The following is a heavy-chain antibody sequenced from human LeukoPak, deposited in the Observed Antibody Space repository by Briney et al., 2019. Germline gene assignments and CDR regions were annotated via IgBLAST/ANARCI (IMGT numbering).Heavy chain of an antibody. Sequence: PSETLSLTCTVSGDSISSGDYYWSWIRQPAGKGLEWIGRISSSGSTNYNPSLKSRVTISVDTSKNQFSLKLSSVTAADTAVYYCARHPFSSDWYVAFHIWGQGTMVTVSS. CDR2: ISSSGST. V-gene: IGHV4-61*02. J-gene: IGHJ3*02. CDR1: GDSISSGDYY. D-gene: IGHD6-19*01. CDR3: ARHPFSSDWYVAFHI.